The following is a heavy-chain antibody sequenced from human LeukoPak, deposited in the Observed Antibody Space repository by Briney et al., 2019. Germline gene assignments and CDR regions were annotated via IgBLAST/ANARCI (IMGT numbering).Heavy chain of an antibody. CDR3: ASTSGYTHYYFDY. CDR2: INEDGSDK. D-gene: IGHD5-12*01. CDR1: GFTFSSSW. Sequence: GRSLRLSCAASGFTFSSSWMTWVRQAPGKGLEWVAHINEDGSDKYYVDSMTGRFSISRDNTKNSLYLRMSSLRAEDTAVYYCASTSGYTHYYFDYWGQGTLVTVSS. J-gene: IGHJ4*02. V-gene: IGHV3-7*05.